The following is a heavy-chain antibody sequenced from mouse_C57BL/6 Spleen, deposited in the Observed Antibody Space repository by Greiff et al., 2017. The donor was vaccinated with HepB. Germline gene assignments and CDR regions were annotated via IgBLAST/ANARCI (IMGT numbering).Heavy chain of an antibody. CDR2: IYPGGGYT. CDR3: ARGVYGSSYLYYFDY. J-gene: IGHJ2*01. Sequence: VQLVESGAELVRPGTSVKMSCKASGYTFTNYWIGWAKQRPGHGLEWIGDIYPGGGYTNYNEKFKGKATLTADKSSSTAYMQFSSLTSEDSAIYYCARGVYGSSYLYYFDYWGQGTTLTVSS. CDR1: GYTFTNYW. D-gene: IGHD1-1*01. V-gene: IGHV1-63*01.